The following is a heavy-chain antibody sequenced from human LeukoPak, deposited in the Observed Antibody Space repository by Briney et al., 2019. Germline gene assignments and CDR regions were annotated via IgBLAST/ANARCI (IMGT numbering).Heavy chain of an antibody. CDR2: IYYSGST. CDR1: GGSISSSSYY. CDR3: ARDSNGSGSFNSIYYYYYGMDV. Sequence: SETLSLTCTVSGGSISSSSYYWGWIRQPPGKGLEWIGSIYYSGSTYYNPSLKSRVTISVDTSKNQFSLKLSSVTAADTAVYYCARDSNGSGSFNSIYYYYYGMDVWGQGTTVTVSS. D-gene: IGHD3-10*01. V-gene: IGHV4-39*02. J-gene: IGHJ6*02.